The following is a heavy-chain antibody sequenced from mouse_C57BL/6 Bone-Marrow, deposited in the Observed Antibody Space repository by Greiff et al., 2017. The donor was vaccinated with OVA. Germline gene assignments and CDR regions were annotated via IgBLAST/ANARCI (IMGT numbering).Heavy chain of an antibody. CDR1: GFNIKDDY. CDR3: TTNGHFDY. J-gene: IGHJ2*01. Sequence: VQLQQSGAELVRPGASVKLSCTASGFNIKDDYMHWVKQRPEQGLEWIGWIDPENGDTEYASKFQGKATITADTPSNTAYLQLSSLTSEDTAVYYCTTNGHFDYWGQGTTLTVSS. CDR2: IDPENGDT. V-gene: IGHV14-4*01.